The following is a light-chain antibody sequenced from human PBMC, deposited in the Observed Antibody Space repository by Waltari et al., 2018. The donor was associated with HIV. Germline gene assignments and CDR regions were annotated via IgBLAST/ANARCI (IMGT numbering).Light chain of an antibody. J-gene: IGLJ2*01. CDR1: SSNIGAGSH. CDR3: QSYDSSLSGVV. CDR2: GTS. V-gene: IGLV1-40*01. Sequence: QSVLTQPPSVSGAPGQRVTISCTGGSSNIGAGSHVHWYQQLPGTAPKLLIYGTSNRPSGVPDRFSGSKSGTSASLAITGLQAEDEADYYCQSYDSSLSGVVFGGGTKLTVL.